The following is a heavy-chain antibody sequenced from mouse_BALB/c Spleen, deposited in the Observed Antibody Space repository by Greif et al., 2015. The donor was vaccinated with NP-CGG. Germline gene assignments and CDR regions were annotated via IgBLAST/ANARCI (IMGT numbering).Heavy chain of an antibody. CDR1: GFSIKDYY. CDR2: IDPENGDT. Sequence: EVKLEESGAELVRSGASVKLSCTASGFSIKDYYMHWVKQRPEQGLEWIGWIDPENGDTEYAPKFQGKATMTADTSSNTAYLQLSSLTSEDTAVYYCNARDYWGQGTTLTVSS. J-gene: IGHJ2*01. V-gene: IGHV14-4*02. CDR3: NARDY.